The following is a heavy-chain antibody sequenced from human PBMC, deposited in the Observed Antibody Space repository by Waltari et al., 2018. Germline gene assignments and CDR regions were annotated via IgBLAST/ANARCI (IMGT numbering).Heavy chain of an antibody. J-gene: IGHJ6*03. CDR1: GFTFSSYW. Sequence: EVQLVESGGGLVQPGGSLRLSCAASGFTFSSYWMSWVRQAPGKGLEWVANIKQDGSEKYYVDSVKGRFTISRDNAKNSLYLQMNSLRAEDTAVYYCARDVMVRGVITTYYYYYMDVWGKGTTVTISS. CDR3: ARDVMVRGVITTYYYYYMDV. V-gene: IGHV3-7*01. CDR2: IKQDGSEK. D-gene: IGHD3-10*01.